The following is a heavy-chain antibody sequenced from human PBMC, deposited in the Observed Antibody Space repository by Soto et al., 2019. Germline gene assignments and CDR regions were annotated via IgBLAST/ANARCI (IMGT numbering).Heavy chain of an antibody. J-gene: IGHJ2*01. D-gene: IGHD3-9*01. CDR1: GASFCGYY. V-gene: IGHV4-34*01. CDR2: INDRGSI. Sequence: QVQLQQWGAGPLRPLETLSLTCGVSGASFCGYYWAWIRQSPGKGLEWIGEINDRGSINYNPSLKSRGSISVDTAKNHYSLNLRSVTAADTAVYYCARESHDILTGPPWVWYFDLWGRGTLVTVSS. CDR3: ARESHDILTGPPWVWYFDL.